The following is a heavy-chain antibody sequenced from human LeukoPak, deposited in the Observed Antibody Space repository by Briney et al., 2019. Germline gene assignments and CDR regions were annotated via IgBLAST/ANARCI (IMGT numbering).Heavy chain of an antibody. CDR3: ARGSYDSSGYYWVFGY. CDR1: GGSFSGYY. CDR2: INHSGST. Sequence: KASETLSLTCAVYGGSFSGYYWSWIRQPPGKGLEWIGEINHSGSTNYNPSLKSRVTISVDTSKNQFSLKLSSVTAADTAVYYCARGSYDSSGYYWVFGYWGQGTLVTVSS. V-gene: IGHV4-34*01. J-gene: IGHJ4*02. D-gene: IGHD3-22*01.